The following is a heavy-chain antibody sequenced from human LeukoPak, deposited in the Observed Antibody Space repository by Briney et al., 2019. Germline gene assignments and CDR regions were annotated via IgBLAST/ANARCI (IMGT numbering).Heavy chain of an antibody. Sequence: GGSLRLSCAASGFTFSSYSMNWVRQAPGKGLECVSSISSSSSYIYYADSVKGRFTISRDNAKNSLYLQMNSLRAEDTAVYYCARAPSKVVAAAFDIWGQGTMVTVSS. CDR1: GFTFSSYS. D-gene: IGHD2-15*01. J-gene: IGHJ3*02. V-gene: IGHV3-21*01. CDR3: ARAPSKVVAAAFDI. CDR2: ISSSSSYI.